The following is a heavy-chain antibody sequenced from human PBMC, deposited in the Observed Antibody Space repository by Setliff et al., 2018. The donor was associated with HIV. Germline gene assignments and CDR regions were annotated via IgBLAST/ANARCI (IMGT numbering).Heavy chain of an antibody. CDR3: ARGQTSVTLQFDH. CDR2: ISWNGGSS. J-gene: IGHJ4*02. CDR1: GFIFDDYA. Sequence: GGSLRLSCAASGFIFDDYAMHWVRQVPGKGPEWVSLISWNGGSSYYADSVRGRFTISRDNRKNSLYLQMNSLRAEDTAVYYCARGQTSVTLQFDHWGQGTLVTVSS. V-gene: IGHV3-43D*03. D-gene: IGHD4-17*01.